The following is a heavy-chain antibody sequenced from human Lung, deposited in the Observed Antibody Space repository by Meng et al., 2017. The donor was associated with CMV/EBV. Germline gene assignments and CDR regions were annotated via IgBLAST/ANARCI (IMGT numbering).Heavy chain of an antibody. V-gene: IGHV6-1*01. CDR2: TYYRSKWYH. CDR3: ARGINGGCGD. CDR1: GDIVSSNSAA. D-gene: IGHD4-23*01. Sequence: QVPLQQSGPGLVKPPQTLSLTCAISGDIVSSNSAAWHWIRQSPSRGLEWLGRTYYRSKWYHEYAVSVKSRITISPDTPKNQFSLQLNSMTPEDTAVYYCARGINGGCGDWGQGTLVTVSS. J-gene: IGHJ4*02.